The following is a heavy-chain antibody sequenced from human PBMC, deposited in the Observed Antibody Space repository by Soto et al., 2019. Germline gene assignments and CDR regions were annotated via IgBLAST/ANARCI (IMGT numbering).Heavy chain of an antibody. Sequence: QVQLVQSGAEVKKPGSSVKVSCTASGGTFSSYAISWVRQAPGQGLEWMGGIIRIFGTANYAQKYQGRVTITADQSTSTAYMELSSLRSEDTAVYYGARGGETAMVTRPYYFDCWGQASLVTASS. CDR2: IIRIFGTA. J-gene: IGHJ4*02. V-gene: IGHV1-69*01. CDR3: ARGGETAMVTRPYYFDC. CDR1: GGTFSSYA. D-gene: IGHD5-18*01.